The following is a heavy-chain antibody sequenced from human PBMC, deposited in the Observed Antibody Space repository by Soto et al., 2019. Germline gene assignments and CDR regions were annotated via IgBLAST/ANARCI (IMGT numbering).Heavy chain of an antibody. CDR1: GGSFSGYY. D-gene: IGHD3-3*01. V-gene: IGHV4-34*01. Sequence: SETLSLTCAVYGGSFSGYYWSWIRQSPGKGLEWIGEINHSGSTNYNPSLKSRVTMSVDTSKNQFSLKLSSVTAADTAVYYCARGNYDPEDYYYYGMDVWGQGTTVTVS. J-gene: IGHJ6*02. CDR2: INHSGST. CDR3: ARGNYDPEDYYYYGMDV.